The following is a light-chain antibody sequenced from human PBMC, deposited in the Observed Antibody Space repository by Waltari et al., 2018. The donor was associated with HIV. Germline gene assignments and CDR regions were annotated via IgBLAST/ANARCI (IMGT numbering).Light chain of an antibody. CDR2: DIT. Sequence: EMVLTQSPGTLSLSPGERATLSCRAGQSVNSSDLAWYQQKFGQAPRLLIYDITFRATGTPDRFSGSASGTDFTLTISRLEPEDFAVYYCQQLVRSPLTYTFGQGTKLEIK. V-gene: IGKV3-20*01. J-gene: IGKJ2*01. CDR3: QQLVRSPLTYT. CDR1: QSVNSSD.